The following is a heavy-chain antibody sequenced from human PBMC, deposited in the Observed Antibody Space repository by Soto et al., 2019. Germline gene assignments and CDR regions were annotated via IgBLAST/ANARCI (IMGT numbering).Heavy chain of an antibody. V-gene: IGHV1-69*13. CDR3: ARAMPNEGEGYYFDY. CDR1: GGTFSSYA. J-gene: IGHJ4*02. D-gene: IGHD3-16*01. Sequence: SVKVSCRASGGTFSSYAISWVRQAPGQGLEWMGGIIPIFGTANYAQKFQGRVTITADESTSTAYMELSSLRSEDTAVYYCARAMPNEGEGYYFDYGGQGTLVTVSS. CDR2: IIPIFGTA.